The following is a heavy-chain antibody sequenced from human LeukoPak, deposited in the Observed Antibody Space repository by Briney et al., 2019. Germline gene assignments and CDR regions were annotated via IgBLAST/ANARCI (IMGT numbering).Heavy chain of an antibody. CDR1: GFSFSTDG. D-gene: IGHD6-6*01. J-gene: IGHJ5*02. V-gene: IGHV3-30*18. CDR3: AKDLIAAGWFDP. CDR2: ISNDGSNK. Sequence: GGSLRLSCAASGFSFSTDGMHWVRQAPDKGLEWVAVISNDGSNKYYADSVKGRFTISRDNSKNTLYLQMNSLRVEDTAVYYCAKDLIAAGWFDPWGQGTLVTVSS.